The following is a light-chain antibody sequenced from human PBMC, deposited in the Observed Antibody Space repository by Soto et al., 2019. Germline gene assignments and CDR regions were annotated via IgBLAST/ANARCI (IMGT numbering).Light chain of an antibody. CDR1: QSVSSN. CDR2: GAS. CDR3: QQYNNWPFT. Sequence: EIVMTQSPATLSVSPGERATLSCRASQSVSSNLAWYQQKPGQAPRLLIYGASTRATGIPARFSGSGSGTEFTLTISSLQSEDFAVYYCQQYNNWPFTFGGGTKEEIK. V-gene: IGKV3-15*01. J-gene: IGKJ4*01.